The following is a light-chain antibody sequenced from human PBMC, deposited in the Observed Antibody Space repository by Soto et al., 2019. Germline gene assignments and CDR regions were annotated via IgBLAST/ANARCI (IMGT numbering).Light chain of an antibody. CDR1: SGDLPGSNP. Sequence: QSALTQPASVSASRGQSITISCTGTSGDLPGSNPVSWYQQHPDKAPILIIFDVFKRPSGIPDRFSAAKSSNTASLTISVLQAEDEADYYCASYITSDIVVFGGGTQVTVL. CDR3: ASYITSDIVV. V-gene: IGLV2-14*01. CDR2: DVF. J-gene: IGLJ2*01.